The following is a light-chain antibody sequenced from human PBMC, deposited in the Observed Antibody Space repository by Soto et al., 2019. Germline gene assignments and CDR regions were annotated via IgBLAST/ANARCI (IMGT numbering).Light chain of an antibody. CDR3: QKHNSAPLF. Sequence: DIQMTQSPSSLSASVGDRVTITCRASQGINHYLAWFQQKPGKVPKLLIYATSTLQSGGPSRFSGRGFGTDFTLTISSLQPEDVATYYCQKHNSAPLFFGPGTDVEIQ. CDR2: ATS. V-gene: IGKV1-27*01. CDR1: QGINHY. J-gene: IGKJ3*01.